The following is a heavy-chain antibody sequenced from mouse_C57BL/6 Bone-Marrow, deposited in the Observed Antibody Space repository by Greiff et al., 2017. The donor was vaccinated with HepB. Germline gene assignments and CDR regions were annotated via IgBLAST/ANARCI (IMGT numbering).Heavy chain of an antibody. J-gene: IGHJ4*01. CDR2: ISDGGSYT. V-gene: IGHV5-4*03. D-gene: IGHD1-1*01. Sequence: EVKLVESGGGLVKPGGSLKLSCAASGFTFSSYAMSWVRQTPEKRLEWVATISDGGSYTYYPDNVKGRFTISRDNAKNNLYLQMSHLKSEDTAMYYCARGYYGRDFLYAMDYWGQGTSVTVSS. CDR3: ARGYYGRDFLYAMDY. CDR1: GFTFSSYA.